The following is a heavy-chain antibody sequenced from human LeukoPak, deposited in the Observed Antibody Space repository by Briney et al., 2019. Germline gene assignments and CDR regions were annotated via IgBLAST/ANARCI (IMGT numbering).Heavy chain of an antibody. D-gene: IGHD1-26*01. CDR3: ARGAWETAARPYSFDT. V-gene: IGHV1-18*01. Sequence: ASVKVSCKAFAFSFISFGFNWVRQAPGQGLEWMGWISGYNGDTKYAQKFQGRVTMTTDTSTSTAYMELRSLRSDDSAVYYCARGAWETAARPYSFDTWGQGTLVTVTS. CDR1: AFSFISFG. J-gene: IGHJ4*02. CDR2: ISGYNGDT.